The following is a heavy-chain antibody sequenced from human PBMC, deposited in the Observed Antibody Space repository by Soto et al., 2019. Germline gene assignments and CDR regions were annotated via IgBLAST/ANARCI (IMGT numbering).Heavy chain of an antibody. J-gene: IGHJ4*02. Sequence: GGSLRLSCAGSGFTPTTSHLSWVRQPPGKGLEWVTTISGTASRTYYVDSVKGRFFISRDNSKNTVTLQMNNLTVDDTAVYYCATSFRYFDNWGQGTRVTVSS. CDR2: ISGTASRT. CDR1: GFTPTTSH. D-gene: IGHD3-9*01. CDR3: ATSFRYFDN. V-gene: IGHV3-23*01.